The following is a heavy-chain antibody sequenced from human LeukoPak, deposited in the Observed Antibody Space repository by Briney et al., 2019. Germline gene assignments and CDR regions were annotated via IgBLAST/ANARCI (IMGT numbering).Heavy chain of an antibody. J-gene: IGHJ5*02. CDR3: ARGNNHYYHSNSGSSWFDP. CDR2: INHSGST. Sequence: PSETLSLTCAVYGGSFSGYYWSWIRQPPGKGLEWIGEINHSGSTNYNPSLKSRVTISVDTSKNQFSLKLSSVTAADTAVYYCARGNNHYYHSNSGSSWFDPWGQGTLVTVSS. CDR1: GGSFSGYY. D-gene: IGHD3-22*01. V-gene: IGHV4-34*01.